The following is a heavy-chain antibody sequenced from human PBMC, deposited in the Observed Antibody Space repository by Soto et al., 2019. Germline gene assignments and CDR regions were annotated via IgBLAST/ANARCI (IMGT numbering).Heavy chain of an antibody. Sequence: QVQLQESGPRLVKPSETLSLTCSVSDSSMSPYYWTWFRQAPGKGLEWIGHLLYRGTATYNPALQGRVTISLDTSKKQVSLQLSSVIAADTAVYYCARETDFILAGYAFGYWGPGTLVTVSS. CDR3: ARETDFILAGYAFGY. CDR1: DSSMSPYY. J-gene: IGHJ3*01. V-gene: IGHV4-59*01. CDR2: LLYRGTA. D-gene: IGHD2-15*01.